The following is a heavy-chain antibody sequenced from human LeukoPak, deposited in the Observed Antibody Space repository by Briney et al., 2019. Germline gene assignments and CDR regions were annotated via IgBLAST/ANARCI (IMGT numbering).Heavy chain of an antibody. CDR1: GGSISSGGYY. CDR3: AWTEPQHAFDI. CDR2: IYYSGST. Sequence: SQTLSLTCTVSGGSISSGGYYWSWIRQHPGKGLEWIGYIYYSGSTNYNPSLKSRVTISVDTSKNQFSQKQSSVTAADTAVYYCAWTEPQHAFDIWGQGTMVTVSS. D-gene: IGHD2-2*01. J-gene: IGHJ3*02. V-gene: IGHV4-61*08.